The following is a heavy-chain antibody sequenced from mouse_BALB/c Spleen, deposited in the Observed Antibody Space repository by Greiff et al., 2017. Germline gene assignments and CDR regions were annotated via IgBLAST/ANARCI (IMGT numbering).Heavy chain of an antibody. Sequence: QVQLQQSGAELVRPGSSVKISCKASGYAFSSYWMNWVKQRPGQGLEWIGQIYPRDGDTNYNGKFKGKATLTADKSSSTAYMQLSSLTSEDSAVYFCARGGNYVAWFAYWGQGTLVTVSA. CDR3: ARGGNYVAWFAY. J-gene: IGHJ3*01. CDR2: IYPRDGDT. V-gene: IGHV1-80*01. D-gene: IGHD2-1*01. CDR1: GYAFSSYW.